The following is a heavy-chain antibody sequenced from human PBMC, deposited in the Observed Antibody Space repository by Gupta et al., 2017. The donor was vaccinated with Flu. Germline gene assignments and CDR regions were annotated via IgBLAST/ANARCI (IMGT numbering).Heavy chain of an antibody. Sequence: TFIIYHIQWVRQAPGQGLEWMGIIKPNSGDTSYAQNFRGRVSMSSDTSTSTVYMDLSSLTSDDTAVDYCAREAPDSYYLDPWGQGTLVTVSS. CDR2: IKPNSGDT. J-gene: IGHJ5*02. D-gene: IGHD4-4*01. CDR1: TFIIYH. CDR3: AREAPDSYYLDP. V-gene: IGHV1-46*01.